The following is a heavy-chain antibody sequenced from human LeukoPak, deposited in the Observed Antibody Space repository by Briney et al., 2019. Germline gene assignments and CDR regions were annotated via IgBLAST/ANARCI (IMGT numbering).Heavy chain of an antibody. V-gene: IGHV5-51*01. Sequence: GESLKISCKGSGYTFSSYWIGWVRQMPGKGLEWMGVIFPGDSDTRYRPFLQGESPISVDTSIGPAYLQWSSLKASDTAIYYCARQNDFRLDYWGQGTLVTVSS. CDR2: IFPGDSDT. D-gene: IGHD3-3*01. CDR3: ARQNDFRLDY. J-gene: IGHJ4*02. CDR1: GYTFSSYW.